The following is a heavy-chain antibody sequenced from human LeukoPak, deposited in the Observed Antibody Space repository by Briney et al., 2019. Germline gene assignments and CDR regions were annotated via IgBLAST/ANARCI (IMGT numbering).Heavy chain of an antibody. J-gene: IGHJ4*02. D-gene: IGHD1-26*01. Sequence: ASVKVSCKASGYTSTSYYMHWVRQAPGQGLEWMGIINPSGGSTSYAQKFQGRVTMTRDTSTSTVYMKLSSLRSEDAAVYYCARVLEATFDYWGQGTLVTVSS. CDR1: GYTSTSYY. CDR3: ARVLEATFDY. CDR2: INPSGGST. V-gene: IGHV1-46*01.